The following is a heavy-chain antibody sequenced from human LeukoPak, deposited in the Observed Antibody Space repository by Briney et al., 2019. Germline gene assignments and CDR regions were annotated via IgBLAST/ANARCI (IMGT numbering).Heavy chain of an antibody. J-gene: IGHJ4*02. D-gene: IGHD5-12*01. CDR3: AVGIGWLID. V-gene: IGHV3-7*01. CDR2: IKEDGGEQ. CDR1: EFTVSSYW. Sequence: GGSLRLSCAASEFTVSSYWMSWVRQAPGKGLEWVANIKEDGGEQYYADSVKGRFSISRDNANNSFYLQMNNLRAEDTAVYYCAVGIGWLIDWGQGTLVTVSS.